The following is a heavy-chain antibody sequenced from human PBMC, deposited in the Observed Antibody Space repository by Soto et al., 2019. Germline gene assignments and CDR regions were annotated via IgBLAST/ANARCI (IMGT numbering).Heavy chain of an antibody. CDR1: CGPISSGGYY. CDR2: IYYSGST. D-gene: IGHD6-13*01. Sequence: SETLSLTCTVSCGPISSGGYYWSWIRQHPGKGLEWIGYIYYSGSTYYNPSLKSRVTISVDTSKNQFSLKLSSVTAADTAVYYCARYSSSWSYFDYWGQGTLVTVSS. CDR3: ARYSSSWSYFDY. J-gene: IGHJ4*02. V-gene: IGHV4-31*03.